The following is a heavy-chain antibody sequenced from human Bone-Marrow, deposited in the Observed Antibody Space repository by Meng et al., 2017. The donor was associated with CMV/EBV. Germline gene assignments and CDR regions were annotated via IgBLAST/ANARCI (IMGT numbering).Heavy chain of an antibody. Sequence: GESLKISCAASGFTFSSYVMHWVRQAPGKGLEWVAFIRCAGNNKFYADSVKGRFTISRDNSKNTLYLQMDSLRAEDTAVYYCAKEIGTIVGAYFDYWGQGTLVTVSS. CDR1: GFTFSSYV. J-gene: IGHJ4*02. CDR3: AKEIGTIVGAYFDY. D-gene: IGHD1-26*01. V-gene: IGHV3-30*02. CDR2: IRCAGNNK.